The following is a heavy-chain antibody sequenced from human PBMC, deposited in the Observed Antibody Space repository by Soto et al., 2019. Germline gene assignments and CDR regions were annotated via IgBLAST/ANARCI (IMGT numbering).Heavy chain of an antibody. Sequence: QVQLEQSGAEVKKPGSSVKVSCKASGGTFRNSAISWVRQAPGQGREWMGGIMPIFRTPDYAHNFQGRVPITADESTSTASMELSGLRSDDTAVYYCARDNDRPQLGGNYYYIFDVWGHGTTVTVSS. CDR2: IMPIFRTP. D-gene: IGHD1-1*01. J-gene: IGHJ6*02. V-gene: IGHV1-69*12. CDR1: GGTFRNSA. CDR3: ARDNDRPQLGGNYYYIFDV.